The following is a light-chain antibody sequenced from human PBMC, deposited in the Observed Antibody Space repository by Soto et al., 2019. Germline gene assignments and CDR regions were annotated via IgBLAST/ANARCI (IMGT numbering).Light chain of an antibody. Sequence: EIVMTQSLATLSVSPGARVTLSCRASQSVSSNLAWYQQKPGQAPRLLIYGASTRATGIPARFSGSGSGTEFTLTISSLQSEDFAVYYCQQYNDWPLSFGGGTKVEIK. CDR3: QQYNDWPLS. CDR2: GAS. J-gene: IGKJ4*01. CDR1: QSVSSN. V-gene: IGKV3-15*01.